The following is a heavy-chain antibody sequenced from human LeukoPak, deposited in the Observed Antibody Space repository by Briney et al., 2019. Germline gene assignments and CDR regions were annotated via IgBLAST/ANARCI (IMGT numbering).Heavy chain of an antibody. CDR3: ARDLPQPTSGWFENPGAAFDI. D-gene: IGHD6-19*01. CDR1: GFTFSSYE. CDR2: INPSGNTF. V-gene: IGHV3-48*03. J-gene: IGHJ3*02. Sequence: GGSLRLSCAASGFTFSSYEVHWVRQAPGRGLEWVSYINPSGNTFYYADSVKGRFTISRDNAKNSLYLQMNGLRAEDTAVYKCARDLPQPTSGWFENPGAAFDIWGQGTMVTVSS.